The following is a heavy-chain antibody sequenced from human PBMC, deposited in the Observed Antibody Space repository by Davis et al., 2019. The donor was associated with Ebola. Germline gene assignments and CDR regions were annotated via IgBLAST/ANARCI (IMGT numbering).Heavy chain of an antibody. Sequence: ASVKVSCKASGYTFTGYNIHWVRQAPGHGLEWMGRIISNSGDTNYAQNFQGRVTMTRDTSISTAYMEPSRLTSDDTAVYYCARGHNYGFEYWGQGTLVTVSS. CDR3: ARGHNYGFEY. CDR2: IISNSGDT. CDR1: GYTFTGYN. V-gene: IGHV1-2*06. D-gene: IGHD5-18*01. J-gene: IGHJ4*02.